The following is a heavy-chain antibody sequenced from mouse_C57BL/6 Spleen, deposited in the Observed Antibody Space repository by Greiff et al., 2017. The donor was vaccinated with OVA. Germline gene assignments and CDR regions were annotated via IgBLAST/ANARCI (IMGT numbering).Heavy chain of an antibody. D-gene: IGHD2-4*01. CDR3: ARGVYDYDGSYWYFDV. J-gene: IGHJ1*03. V-gene: IGHV1-55*01. CDR2: IYPGSGST. Sequence: QVQLQQPGAELVKPGASVKMSCKASGYTFTSYWITWVKQRPGQGLEWIGDIYPGSGSTNYNEKFKSKATLTVDTSSSTAYMQLSSLTSEYSAVYYCARGVYDYDGSYWYFDVWGTGTTVTVSS. CDR1: GYTFTSYW.